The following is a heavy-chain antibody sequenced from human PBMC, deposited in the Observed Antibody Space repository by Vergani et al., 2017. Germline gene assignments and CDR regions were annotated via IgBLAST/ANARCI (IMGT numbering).Heavy chain of an antibody. V-gene: IGHV3-11*01. CDR3: AKIPHFDWLLLTILFDY. D-gene: IGHD3-9*01. Sequence: QVQLVESGGGLVKPGGSLRLSCAASGFTFSDYYMSWIRQAPGKGLEWVSYISSSGSTIYYADSVKGRFTISRDNAKNSLYLQMNSLRAEDTAVYYCAKIPHFDWLLLTILFDYWGQGTLVTVSS. CDR1: GFTFSDYY. CDR2: ISSSGSTI. J-gene: IGHJ4*02.